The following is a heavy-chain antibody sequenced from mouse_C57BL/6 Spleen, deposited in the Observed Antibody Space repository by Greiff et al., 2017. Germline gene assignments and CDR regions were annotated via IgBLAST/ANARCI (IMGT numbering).Heavy chain of an antibody. D-gene: IGHD2-1*01. CDR2: ISYSGST. CDR3: ARAGGNYLAY. CDR1: GYSITSGYD. V-gene: IGHV3-1*01. Sequence: EVQLQESGPGMVKPSQSLSLTCTVTGYSITSGYDWHWIRHFPGNKLEWMGYISYSGSTNYNPSLKSRISITHDTSKNHFFLKLNSVTTEDTATYYCARAGGNYLAYWGQGTLVTVSA. J-gene: IGHJ3*01.